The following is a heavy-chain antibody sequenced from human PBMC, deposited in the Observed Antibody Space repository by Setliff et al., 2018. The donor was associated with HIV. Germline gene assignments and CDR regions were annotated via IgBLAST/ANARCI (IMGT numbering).Heavy chain of an antibody. Sequence: GASVKVSCKASGYTFTSYGISWVRQAPGQGPEWMGWISAYNGNTNYAQKLQGRVTMTTDTSTSTAYMELRSLRSDDTAVYYCARGTYYYDSSGAPLDYWGQGTLVTVSS. CDR2: ISAYNGNT. CDR3: ARGTYYYDSSGAPLDY. D-gene: IGHD3-22*01. J-gene: IGHJ4*02. V-gene: IGHV1-18*01. CDR1: GYTFTSYG.